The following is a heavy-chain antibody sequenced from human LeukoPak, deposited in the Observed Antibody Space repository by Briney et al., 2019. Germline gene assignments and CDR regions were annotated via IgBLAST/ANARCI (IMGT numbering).Heavy chain of an antibody. Sequence: ASVKVSCKVSGYTLTELSMHWVRQAPGKGLEWMGGFDPEDGETIYAQKFQGRVTMTEDTSTDTAYMELSSLRSEDTAVYYCVTMDLVGATTDDAFDIWGQGTMVTLSS. CDR2: FDPEDGET. J-gene: IGHJ3*02. CDR3: VTMDLVGATTDDAFDI. CDR1: GYTLTELS. D-gene: IGHD1-26*01. V-gene: IGHV1-24*01.